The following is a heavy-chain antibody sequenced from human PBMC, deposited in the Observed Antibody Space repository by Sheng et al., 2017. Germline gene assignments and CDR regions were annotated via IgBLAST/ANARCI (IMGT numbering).Heavy chain of an antibody. CDR2: IKSKTDGGTT. CDR1: GFTFSNAW. D-gene: IGHD2-2*01. CDR3: TTGDIVVVPAAIVESY. Sequence: EVQLVESGGGLVKPGGSLRLSCAASGFTFSNAWMSWVRQAPGKGLEWVGRIKSKTDGGTTDYAAPVKGRFTISRDDSKNTLYLQMNSLKTEDTAVYYCTTGDIVVVPAAIVESYWGQGTLVTVSS. J-gene: IGHJ4*02. V-gene: IGHV3-15*01.